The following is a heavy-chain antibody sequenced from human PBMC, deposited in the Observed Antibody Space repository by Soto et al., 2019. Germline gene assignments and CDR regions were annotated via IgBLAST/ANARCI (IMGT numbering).Heavy chain of an antibody. CDR1: GYNFSDYY. V-gene: IGHV1-2*02. CDR2: VSPKSGAT. Sequence: ASVKVSCKASGYNFSDYYIHWVRQAPGQGLEWLGWVSPKSGATNYAQKFKGRVTMTRDTSSNTAYLDLSGLESGDTAVYYCAREIAGGGSLNWVDPWGQGTLVTVSS. CDR3: AREIAGGGSLNWVDP. D-gene: IGHD2-15*01. J-gene: IGHJ5*02.